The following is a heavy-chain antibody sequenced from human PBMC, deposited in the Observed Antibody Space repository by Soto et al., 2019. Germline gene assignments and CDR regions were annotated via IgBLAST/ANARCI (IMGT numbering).Heavy chain of an antibody. Sequence: SVKVSCKASGYNFTRYGISWVRQDPGQGLEWMGWISAYNGNTNYAQKLQGRVTMTTARSTSTAYMELRRLRSVDTAVYYCATHWHYDDSCGYHACYSWGRRTMVTVSS. CDR1: GYNFTRYG. V-gene: IGHV1-18*01. CDR2: ISAYNGNT. D-gene: IGHD3-22*01. J-gene: IGHJ3*02. CDR3: ATHWHYDDSCGYHACYS.